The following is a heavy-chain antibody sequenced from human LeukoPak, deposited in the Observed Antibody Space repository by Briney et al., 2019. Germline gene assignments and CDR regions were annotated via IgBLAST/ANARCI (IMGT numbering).Heavy chain of an antibody. Sequence: ASVKVSCKASGYTFTGYYMHWVRQAPGQGLEWMGWINPNSGGTNYAQKFQGRVTMTRDTSISTAYMELSRLRSDDTAVYYCARDFGGYCSGGSCYSDFFDYWGQGTLVTVSS. CDR3: ARDFGGYCSGGSCYSDFFDY. J-gene: IGHJ4*02. V-gene: IGHV1-2*02. CDR2: INPNSGGT. D-gene: IGHD2-15*01. CDR1: GYTFTGYY.